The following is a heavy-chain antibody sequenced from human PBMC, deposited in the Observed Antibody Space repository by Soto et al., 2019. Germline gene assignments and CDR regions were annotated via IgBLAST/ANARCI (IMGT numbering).Heavy chain of an antibody. CDR1: GFTFSSYA. Sequence: EVQLLESGGGLVQPGGSLRLSCAASGFTFSSYAMSWVRQTPGKGLEWVSVIGPSGGTTYYADSAEGRFTISRDNSKKTLYLQINNLKGEDTAVFYCAKTFWSYHYYLDLWGKGTTVTVSS. D-gene: IGHD3-3*01. V-gene: IGHV3-23*01. CDR3: AKTFWSYHYYLDL. J-gene: IGHJ6*03. CDR2: IGPSGGTT.